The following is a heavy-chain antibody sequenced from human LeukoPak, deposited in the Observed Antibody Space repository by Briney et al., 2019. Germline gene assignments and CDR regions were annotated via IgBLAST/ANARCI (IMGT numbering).Heavy chain of an antibody. CDR1: GFTFNSFS. D-gene: IGHD4-23*01. CDR2: ISRSSTTL. V-gene: IGHV3-48*02. Sequence: GGSLRLSCAASGFTFNSFSMNWVRQAPGKGLEWISYISRSSTTLYYADSVKGRFTISRDNAKNSLYLQMNSPIDEDTAVYYCATGDYGGSSWGQGTLVTVSS. CDR3: ATGDYGGSS. J-gene: IGHJ5*02.